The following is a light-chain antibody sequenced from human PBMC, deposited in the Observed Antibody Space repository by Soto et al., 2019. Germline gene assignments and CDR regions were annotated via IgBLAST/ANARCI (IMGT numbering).Light chain of an antibody. CDR3: CSYAGTSFWV. CDR2: EGT. Sequence: QSALTQPASVSGSHGQSITISCTGTSSDVGTYKFVSWYQQHPGKVPTLMIHEGTKRPSGVSNRFSGSKSGNTATLTISGLQPEDEANYYCCSYAGTSFWVFGGGTKLTVL. V-gene: IGLV2-23*01. CDR1: SSDVGTYKF. J-gene: IGLJ3*02.